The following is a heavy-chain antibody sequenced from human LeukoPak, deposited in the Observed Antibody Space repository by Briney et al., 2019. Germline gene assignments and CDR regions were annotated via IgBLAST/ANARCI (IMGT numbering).Heavy chain of an antibody. CDR1: GFTFSSYA. CDR2: ISYDGSNK. D-gene: IGHD4-11*01. CDR3: ARVVDHDYSDYYLDY. J-gene: IGHJ4*02. Sequence: GGSLRLSCAASGFTFSSYAMHWVRQAPGKGLEWVAVISYDGSNKYYADSVKGRFTISRDNSKNTLYLQMNSLRAEDTAVYYCARVVDHDYSDYYLDYWGQGTLVTVSS. V-gene: IGHV3-30*14.